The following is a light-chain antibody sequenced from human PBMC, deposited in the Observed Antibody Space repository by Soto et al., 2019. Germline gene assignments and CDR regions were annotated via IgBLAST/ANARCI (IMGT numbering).Light chain of an antibody. Sequence: QAVVTQSPSASASLGASVKLTCTLSSGHSSYAIAWHQQQPEKGPRYLMKLDSDGSHTKRDAIPDRFSGSSSGAERYLTISSLQSEDEADYYCQTWGTGIHVVFGGGTKLTVL. CDR2: LDSDGSH. CDR3: QTWGTGIHVV. J-gene: IGLJ2*01. V-gene: IGLV4-69*01. CDR1: SGHSSYA.